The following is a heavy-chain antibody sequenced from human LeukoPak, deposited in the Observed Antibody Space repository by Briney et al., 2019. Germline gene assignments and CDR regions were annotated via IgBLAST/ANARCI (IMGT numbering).Heavy chain of an antibody. Sequence: SVKVSCKASGGTFSSYAISWVRQAPGQGLEWMGGIIPIFGTANYAQKLQGRVTITADESTSTAYMELSSLRSEDTAVYYRARGFIPTTQSSGWYSWGQGTLVTVSS. J-gene: IGHJ4*02. V-gene: IGHV1-69*13. CDR2: IIPIFGTA. CDR1: GGTFSSYA. CDR3: ARGFIPTTQSSGWYS. D-gene: IGHD6-19*01.